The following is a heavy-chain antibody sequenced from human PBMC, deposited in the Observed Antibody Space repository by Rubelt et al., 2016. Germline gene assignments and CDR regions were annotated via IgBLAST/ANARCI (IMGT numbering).Heavy chain of an antibody. Sequence: PGASVKVSCKTSGYTFSNYGVTWVRQAPGQGLEWMGWVSAYNGNTNYVQKLQGRLTMTTDTSTNTAYMELRSLRSDDTAVYYCARDPLPYSSSWYGSDYWGQGTLVTVSS. CDR1: GYTFSNYG. J-gene: IGHJ4*02. CDR2: VSAYNGNT. D-gene: IGHD6-13*01. V-gene: IGHV1-18*01. CDR3: ARDPLPYSSSWYGSDY.